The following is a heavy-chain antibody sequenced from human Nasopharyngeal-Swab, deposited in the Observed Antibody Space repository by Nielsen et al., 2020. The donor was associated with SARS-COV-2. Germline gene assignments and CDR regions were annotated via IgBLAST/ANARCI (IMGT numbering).Heavy chain of an antibody. CDR2: IYSGGST. CDR1: GFTVTSNY. Sequence: GGSLRLSCAASGFTVTSNYMSWVRQAPGEGLEWVSVIYSGGSTYYADSVKGRFTISRDNSKNTLYLQMNSLRAEDTAVYYCARSSGYDYGMDVWGQGTTVTVSS. CDR3: ARSSGYDYGMDV. J-gene: IGHJ6*02. V-gene: IGHV3-53*01. D-gene: IGHD3-22*01.